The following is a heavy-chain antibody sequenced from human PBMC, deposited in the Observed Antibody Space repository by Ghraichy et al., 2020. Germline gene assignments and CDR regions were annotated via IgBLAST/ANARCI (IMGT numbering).Heavy chain of an antibody. J-gene: IGHJ6*03. V-gene: IGHV4-59*01. CDR1: GGSISSYY. CDR3: ASGELRHYYYYMDV. Sequence: SETLSLTCTVSGGSISSYYWSWIRQPPGKGLEWIGYIYYSGSTNYNPSLKSRVTISVDTSKNQFSLKLSSVTAADTAVYYCASGELRHYYYYMDVWGKGTTVTVSS. CDR2: IYYSGST. D-gene: IGHD4-23*01.